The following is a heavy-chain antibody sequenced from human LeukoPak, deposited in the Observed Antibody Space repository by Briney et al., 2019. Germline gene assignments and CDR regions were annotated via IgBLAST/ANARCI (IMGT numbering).Heavy chain of an antibody. V-gene: IGHV4-38-2*02. CDR1: GYSISSGYY. CDR2: IYHSGST. Sequence: SETLSLTCTVSGYSISSGYYWGWIRQPPGKGLEWIGSIYHSGSTYYNPSLKSRVTISVDTSKNQFSLKLSSVTAADTAVYYCARDGGDYDPYGMDVWGQGTTVTVSS. CDR3: ARDGGDYDPYGMDV. J-gene: IGHJ6*02. D-gene: IGHD4-17*01.